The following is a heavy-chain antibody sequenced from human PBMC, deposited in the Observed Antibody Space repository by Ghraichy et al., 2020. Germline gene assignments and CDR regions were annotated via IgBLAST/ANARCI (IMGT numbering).Heavy chain of an antibody. CDR3: ARAPQQVVLGWFDP. CDR2: IWYDGSKK. V-gene: IGHV3-33*01. D-gene: IGHD6-13*01. J-gene: IGHJ5*02. Sequence: GGSLRLSCAASGFTFSSYGMHWVRQAPGKGLEWVAVIWYDGSKKYYVDSVKGRFTISRDNSKNTLYLQMNSLRAEDTAVYYCARAPQQVVLGWFDPWGQGTLVTVSS. CDR1: GFTFSSYG.